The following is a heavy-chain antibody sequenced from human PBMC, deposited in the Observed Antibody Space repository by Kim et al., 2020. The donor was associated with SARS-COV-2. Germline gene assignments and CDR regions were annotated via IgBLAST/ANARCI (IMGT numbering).Heavy chain of an antibody. Sequence: GRFTIARDNSKNTLYLQMNSLRAEDTAVYYCARGALYYDILTGYSPFDYWGQGTLVTVSS. V-gene: IGHV3-30*01. J-gene: IGHJ4*02. D-gene: IGHD3-9*01. CDR3: ARGALYYDILTGYSPFDY.